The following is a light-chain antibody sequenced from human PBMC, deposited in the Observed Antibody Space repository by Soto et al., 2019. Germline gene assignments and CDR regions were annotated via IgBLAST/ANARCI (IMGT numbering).Light chain of an antibody. CDR1: QGFSNS. V-gene: IGKV1-9*01. CDR2: AAS. Sequence: DIQLTQSPSFLSASVGDRVTITCRASQGFSNSLAWYQQKPGKAPKRLIYAASTLQSGVPSRFSGSRSGTEFTLATGSLQPEDFATYYCQPPDSYPCSFGQGPKLEIK. CDR3: QPPDSYPCS. J-gene: IGKJ2*02.